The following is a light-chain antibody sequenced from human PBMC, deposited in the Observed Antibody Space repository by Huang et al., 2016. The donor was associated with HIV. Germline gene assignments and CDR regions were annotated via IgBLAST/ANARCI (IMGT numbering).Light chain of an antibody. V-gene: IGKV1-27*01. CDR1: RGISTF. CDR3: QKYDSAPRT. J-gene: IGKJ1*01. CDR2: AAS. Sequence: IEMTQSPHSLSASIGDRVTLTCRASRGISTFLAWYQQKTGKPPKLLIYAASIFHSGVPSRFSGSGSGTDFTLTISSLQPEDVAYYYCQKYDSAPRTFGQGTKVELK.